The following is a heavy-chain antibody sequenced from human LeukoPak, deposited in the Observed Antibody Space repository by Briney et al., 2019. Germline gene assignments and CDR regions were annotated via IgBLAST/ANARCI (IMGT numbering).Heavy chain of an antibody. Sequence: SETLSLTCTASGGSISSYYWSWIRQPPGKGLEWIGYIYYSGSTNYNPSLKSRVTISVDTSKNQFSLKLSSVTAADTAVYYCARRIPREADAFDIWGQGTMVTVSS. J-gene: IGHJ3*02. V-gene: IGHV4-59*08. D-gene: IGHD1-26*01. CDR2: IYYSGST. CDR3: ARRIPREADAFDI. CDR1: GGSISSYY.